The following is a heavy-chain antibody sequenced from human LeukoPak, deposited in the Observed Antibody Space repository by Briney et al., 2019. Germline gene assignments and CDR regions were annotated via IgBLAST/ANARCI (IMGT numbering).Heavy chain of an antibody. D-gene: IGHD3-10*01. Sequence: ASVKVSCKASGYTFTSYAIHWVRQAPRQRLEWMGWINAGNGNTKYSQKFQGRVTFTRDTSASTAYMELSSLRSEDTAVYYCARDRYYGSGIFGLFDYWGQGTLVTVSS. CDR1: GYTFTSYA. CDR3: ARDRYYGSGIFGLFDY. J-gene: IGHJ4*02. V-gene: IGHV1-3*01. CDR2: INAGNGNT.